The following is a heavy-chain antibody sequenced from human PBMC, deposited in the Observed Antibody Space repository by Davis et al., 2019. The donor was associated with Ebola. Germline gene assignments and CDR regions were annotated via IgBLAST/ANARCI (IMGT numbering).Heavy chain of an antibody. CDR2: INPHNGNT. CDR1: GYTFTSYG. J-gene: IGHJ4*02. V-gene: IGHV1-18*04. CDR3: ARDTSGIAVAGQ. D-gene: IGHD6-19*01. Sequence: ASVKVSCKASGYTFTSYGITWVRQAPGQGLEWMGWINPHNGNTNYAQKLQGRVTMTTDTSTSTAYMELRSLRSDDTAVYYCARDTSGIAVAGQWGQGTLVTVSS.